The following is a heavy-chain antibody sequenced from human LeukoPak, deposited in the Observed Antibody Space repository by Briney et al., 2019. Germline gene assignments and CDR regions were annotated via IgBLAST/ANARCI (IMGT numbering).Heavy chain of an antibody. V-gene: IGHV4-4*07. J-gene: IGHJ6*03. CDR1: AGSISSYY. Sequence: SETLSLTCTVSAGSISSYYWSWIRQPAGKGLEWIGRIYTSGSTNYNPSLKSRVTMSVDTSKNQFSLKLSSVTAADTAVYYCARSAARPPYYYYYYMDVWGKGTTVTVSS. D-gene: IGHD6-6*01. CDR2: IYTSGST. CDR3: ARSAARPPYYYYYYMDV.